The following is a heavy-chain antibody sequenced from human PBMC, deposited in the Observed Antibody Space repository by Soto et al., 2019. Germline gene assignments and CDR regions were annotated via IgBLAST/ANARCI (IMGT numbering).Heavy chain of an antibody. CDR3: ARGRGYSGDDHYYYFGMDV. Sequence: SVKGSCKASGGTFNNYPITWVREAPVQGLEWMGGSIPIFGTANYAQKFQGRVTISVDESTSTAYMELSSLRSEDTAVYYCARGRGYSGDDHYYYFGMDVWGQGTTVTVSS. V-gene: IGHV1-69*13. CDR1: GGTFNNYP. D-gene: IGHD5-12*01. J-gene: IGHJ6*02. CDR2: SIPIFGTA.